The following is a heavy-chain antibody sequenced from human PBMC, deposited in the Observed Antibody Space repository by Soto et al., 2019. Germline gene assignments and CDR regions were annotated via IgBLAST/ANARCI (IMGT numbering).Heavy chain of an antibody. V-gene: IGHV4-59*08. CDR1: GGSISSYY. CDR2: TYYSGST. Sequence: QVQLQESGPGLVKPSETLSLTCTVSGGSISSYYWSWTRQPPGKGLGWIGYTYYSGSTNYNPSLKSRVTISVDPSKNQFSLKLSSVTAADTAVYYCARRYDFWSGYLYYYYMDVWGKGTTVTVSS. J-gene: IGHJ6*03. D-gene: IGHD3-3*01. CDR3: ARRYDFWSGYLYYYYMDV.